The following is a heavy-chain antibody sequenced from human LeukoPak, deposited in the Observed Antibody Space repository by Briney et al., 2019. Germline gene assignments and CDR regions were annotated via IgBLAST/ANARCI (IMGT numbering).Heavy chain of an antibody. CDR2: VNPYNDKT. CDR1: GYTFNTFD. CDR3: ARGRRLRGVTSRPIYYYYYMDV. J-gene: IGHJ6*03. Sequence: ASVNLSCKASGYTFNTFDINWVRQAAGQGPEWMGWVNPYNDKTVYAPKFQGRVSISSNNSINTAYMEFSGLKSDDTAVYYCARGRRLRGVTSRPIYYYYYMDVWGGGTTVTVSS. V-gene: IGHV1-8*03. D-gene: IGHD3-10*01.